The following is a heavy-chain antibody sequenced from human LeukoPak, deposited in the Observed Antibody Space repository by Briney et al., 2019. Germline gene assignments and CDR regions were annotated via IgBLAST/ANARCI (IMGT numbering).Heavy chain of an antibody. V-gene: IGHV3-74*01. Sequence: GGSLRLSCAASGFTLSNYWMHWVRQAPGKGLMWVSRIYTDGSSTNYADSVKGRFTISRDNAKNTLYLQMNSLRAEDTAVYYCARGASNRFDYWGQGTLVTVSS. CDR3: ARGASNRFDY. CDR1: GFTLSNYW. CDR2: IYTDGSST. J-gene: IGHJ4*02. D-gene: IGHD1-14*01.